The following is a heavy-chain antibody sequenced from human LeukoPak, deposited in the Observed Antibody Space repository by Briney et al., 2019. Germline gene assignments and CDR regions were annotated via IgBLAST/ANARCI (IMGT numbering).Heavy chain of an antibody. CDR1: GGSISSSSYY. CDR2: IYYSGST. V-gene: IGHV4-39*07. J-gene: IGHJ3*02. D-gene: IGHD1-26*01. Sequence: PSETLSLTCTVSGGSISSSSYYWGWIRQPPGKGLEWIGSIYYSGSTYYNPSLKSRVTISVDTSKIQFSLKLTSVTTADTAVYYCARGRSSTSYYGRPLDTWGQGTMVTVSS. CDR3: ARGRSSTSYYGRPLDT.